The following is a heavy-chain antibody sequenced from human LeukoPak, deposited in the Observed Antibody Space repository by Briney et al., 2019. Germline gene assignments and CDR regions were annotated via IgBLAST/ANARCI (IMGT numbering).Heavy chain of an antibody. CDR1: GDSVPTSSAA. J-gene: IGHJ4*02. CDR2: TYYRSKWYY. CDR3: ARDGSYFDC. V-gene: IGHV6-1*01. Sequence: SQTLSLTCAISGDSVPTSSAAWDWIRQSPSRGLEWLGRTYYRSKWYYDFAVSVQSRININPDTSKNQFSLQLNSVTPEGTAVYYCARDGSYFDCWGQGTLVTVSS.